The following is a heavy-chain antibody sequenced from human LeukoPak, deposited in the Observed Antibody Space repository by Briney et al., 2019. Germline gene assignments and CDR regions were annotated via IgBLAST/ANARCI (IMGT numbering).Heavy chain of an antibody. J-gene: IGHJ2*01. Sequence: SETLSPTCTVSGGSISSYHWSWIRQPPGKGLEWIGYIYYSGSTNYNPSLKSRVTISVDTSKNQFSLKLSSVTAADTAVYYCAREGTYYYDSSGYPTDWYFDLWGRGTLVTVSS. D-gene: IGHD3-22*01. CDR2: IYYSGST. V-gene: IGHV4-59*01. CDR1: GGSISSYH. CDR3: AREGTYYYDSSGYPTDWYFDL.